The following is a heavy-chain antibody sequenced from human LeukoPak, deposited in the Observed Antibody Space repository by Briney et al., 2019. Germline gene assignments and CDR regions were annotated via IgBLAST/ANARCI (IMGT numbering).Heavy chain of an antibody. V-gene: IGHV3-48*04. CDR2: ISSSSSTI. D-gene: IGHD3-22*01. CDR1: GFTFSSYS. J-gene: IGHJ4*02. Sequence: GGSLRLSCAASGFTFSSYSMNWVRQTPGKGLEWVSYISSSSSTIYYADSVKGRFTISRDNAKNSLYLQMNSLRAEDTAVYYCAREYYYDSSGYPYDYWGQGTLVTVSS. CDR3: AREYYYDSSGYPYDY.